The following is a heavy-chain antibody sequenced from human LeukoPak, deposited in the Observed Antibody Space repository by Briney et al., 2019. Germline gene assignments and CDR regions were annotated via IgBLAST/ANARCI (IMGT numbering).Heavy chain of an antibody. J-gene: IGHJ5*02. CDR1: GFTVSSNY. Sequence: GGSLRLSCAASGFTVSSNYMSWVRQAPGKGLEWVSVIYSGGSTYYADSVKGRFTISRDNSKNTLYLQMNSLRAEDTAVYYCAKGCFTGSCSDSRWFDPWGQGTLVTVSS. CDR3: AKGCFTGSCSDSRWFDP. CDR2: IYSGGST. D-gene: IGHD2-15*01. V-gene: IGHV3-53*01.